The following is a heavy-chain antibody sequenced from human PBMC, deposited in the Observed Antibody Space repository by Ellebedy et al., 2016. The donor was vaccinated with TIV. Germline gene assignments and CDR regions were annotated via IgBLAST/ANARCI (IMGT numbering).Heavy chain of an antibody. J-gene: IGHJ4*02. Sequence: PGGSLRLSCAASGFTFSDFAMSWVRQAPGKGLEWVSGLWDNGVGTFLADSVKGRFTISRDNSKDTLSLELNNLRVEDTAVYYCAKMYGHPVERYYFDYWGQGTLVTVSS. CDR2: LWDNGVGT. V-gene: IGHV3-23*01. CDR1: GFTFSDFA. CDR3: AKMYGHPVERYYFDY. D-gene: IGHD2-8*01.